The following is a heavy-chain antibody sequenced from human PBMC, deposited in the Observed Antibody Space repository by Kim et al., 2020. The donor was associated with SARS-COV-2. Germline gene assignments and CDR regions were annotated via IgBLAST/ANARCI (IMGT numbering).Heavy chain of an antibody. D-gene: IGHD6-19*01. Sequence: GGSLRLSCVASGFTFSSYAIHWVRQAPGKGLEWVALLWDDGSNEYYVDSVKGRFSISRDNPKNTVYLQMNSLRAEDTAVYYCAKVRGRGSGWHGDFDYWGQGTLVTVSS. CDR2: LWDDGSNE. CDR1: GFTFSSYA. CDR3: AKVRGRGSGWHGDFDY. V-gene: IGHV3-33*06. J-gene: IGHJ4*02.